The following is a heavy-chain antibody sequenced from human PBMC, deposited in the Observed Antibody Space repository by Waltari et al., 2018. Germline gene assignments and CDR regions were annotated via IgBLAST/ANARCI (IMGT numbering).Heavy chain of an antibody. CDR3: ARSNYGLRLRGGLYYFDY. Sequence: QVQLQQWGAGLLKPSETLSLTCAVYGGSFSGYYWSWIRQPPGKGLEWIGEIKQRGSANSNPSRKGRVTISVDTSKTQFSLKLSSVTAADTAVYYCARSNYGLRLRGGLYYFDYWGQGTLVTVSS. D-gene: IGHD4-17*01. CDR2: IKQRGSA. V-gene: IGHV4-34*01. CDR1: GGSFSGYY. J-gene: IGHJ4*02.